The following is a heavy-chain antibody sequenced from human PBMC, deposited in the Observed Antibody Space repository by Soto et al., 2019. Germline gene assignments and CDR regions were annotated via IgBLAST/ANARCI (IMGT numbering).Heavy chain of an antibody. Sequence: EVQLVESGGGLVKPGGSLRLSCAASGFTFSNAWMSWVRQAPGQGLEWVGRIISKVGGGTTDYAAPVKGRFTISRDDSKDTLYLQMNSLKTEDTAVYFCTRDSAGAGSHWGLGTLVSVSS. J-gene: IGHJ4*02. CDR2: IISKVGGGTT. V-gene: IGHV3-15*01. CDR3: TRDSAGAGSH. CDR1: GFTFSNAW. D-gene: IGHD1-26*01.